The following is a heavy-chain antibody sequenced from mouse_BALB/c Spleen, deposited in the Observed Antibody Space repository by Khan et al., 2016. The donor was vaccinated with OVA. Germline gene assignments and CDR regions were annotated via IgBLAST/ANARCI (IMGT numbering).Heavy chain of an antibody. CDR2: IYPGSGTP. V-gene: IGHV1-77*01. J-gene: IGHJ3*01. CDR3: ARSGTGSSSY. CDR1: GYTFTDYF. Sequence: QVQLQQPGAELARPGASVKLSCKASGYTFTDYFLNWVKQRTGQGLEWIGDIYPGSGTPYYTERYKGKATLTADKYSRTASMQLSSLKSGASAVYFWARSGTGSSSYWRQGTLVTVSS. D-gene: IGHD3-1*01.